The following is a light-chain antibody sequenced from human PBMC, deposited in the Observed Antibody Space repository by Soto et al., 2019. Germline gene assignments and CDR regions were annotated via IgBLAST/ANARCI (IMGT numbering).Light chain of an antibody. CDR2: GAS. CDR3: QQRSNWPPGIT. V-gene: IGKV3D-20*02. Sequence: EIVLTQSPGTLSLSPGERAALSCRASQSVSSSYLAWYQQKPGQAPRLLIYGASNRATSIPARFSGSGSGTDFTLTISSLEPEDFAVYYCQQRSNWPPGITFGQGTRLEIK. CDR1: QSVSSSY. J-gene: IGKJ5*01.